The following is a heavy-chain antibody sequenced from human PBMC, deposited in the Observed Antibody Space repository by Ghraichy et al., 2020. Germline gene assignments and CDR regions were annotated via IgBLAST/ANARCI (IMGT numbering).Heavy chain of an antibody. Sequence: GESLNISCVASGFTFRNAAMHWVRQAPGKGLEWVSVISNDANSQYYANSVKGRFTISRDNSKNTLYLQMNSLRPEDTAGYYCARVGKSRDCFDKWGQGTLVTVSS. CDR1: GFTFRNAA. CDR2: ISNDANSQ. V-gene: IGHV3-30*04. D-gene: IGHD1-26*01. CDR3: ARVGKSRDCFDK. J-gene: IGHJ4*02.